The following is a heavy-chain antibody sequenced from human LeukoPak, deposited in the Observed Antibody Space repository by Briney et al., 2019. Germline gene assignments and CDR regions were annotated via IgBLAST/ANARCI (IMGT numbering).Heavy chain of an antibody. D-gene: IGHD6-6*01. V-gene: IGHV4-39*01. CDR1: GGSISSSSYY. Sequence: PSETLSLTCTVSGGSISSSSYYWGWIRHPPGKGLEWIGSIYYSGSTYYNPSLKSRVTINVQTSKNQSSLTLSSVTAADTAVYYCARQGYSSSHDYAFDIWGQGTMVTVSS. CDR3: ARQGYSSSHDYAFDI. J-gene: IGHJ3*02. CDR2: IYYSGST.